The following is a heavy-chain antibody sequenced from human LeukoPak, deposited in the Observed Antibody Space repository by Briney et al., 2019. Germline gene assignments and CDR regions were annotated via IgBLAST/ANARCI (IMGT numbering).Heavy chain of an antibody. Sequence: GGSLRLSCAASGFTFSSYGMHWVRQAPGKGLEWVAVIWYDGSNKYYADSVKGRFTISRDNSKNTLYLQMNSLRAEDTAVYYCASHIVVVPAAQTDAFDIWGQGTMVTVSS. J-gene: IGHJ3*02. CDR1: GFTFSSYG. CDR2: IWYDGSNK. D-gene: IGHD2-2*01. CDR3: ASHIVVVPAAQTDAFDI. V-gene: IGHV3-33*01.